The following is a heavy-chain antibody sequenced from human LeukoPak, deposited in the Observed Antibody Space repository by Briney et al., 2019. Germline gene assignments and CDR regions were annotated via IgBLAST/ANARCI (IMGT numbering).Heavy chain of an antibody. Sequence: SETLSLTCIVSGGSISRSSYYWGWIRQPPGKGLEWIGSIYYSGSTYYNPSLKSRVTISVDRSKNQFSLKLSSVTAADTAVYYCARHENRNDGFDYWGQGTLVTVSS. D-gene: IGHD1-1*01. J-gene: IGHJ4*02. CDR2: IYYSGST. V-gene: IGHV4-39*01. CDR1: GGSISRSSYY. CDR3: ARHENRNDGFDY.